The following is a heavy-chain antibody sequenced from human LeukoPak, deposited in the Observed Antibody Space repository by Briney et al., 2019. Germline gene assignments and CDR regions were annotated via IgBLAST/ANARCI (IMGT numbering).Heavy chain of an antibody. CDR3: AKELRYYGSGSYTPLDY. D-gene: IGHD3-10*01. Sequence: PGGSLRLSCAASGFTFSSYGMRWVRQAPGKGLEWVAFIRDDGGNKYYADSVKGRFTISRDNSKNTLYLQMTSLRAEDTAVYYCAKELRYYGSGSYTPLDYWGQGTLVTVSS. V-gene: IGHV3-30*02. CDR1: GFTFSSYG. J-gene: IGHJ4*02. CDR2: IRDDGGNK.